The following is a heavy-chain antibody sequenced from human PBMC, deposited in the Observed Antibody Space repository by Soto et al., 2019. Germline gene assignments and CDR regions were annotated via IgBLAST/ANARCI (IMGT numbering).Heavy chain of an antibody. D-gene: IGHD3-10*01. J-gene: IGHJ6*02. CDR3: ARDAMVRGVTIYYYYGMDV. CDR1: GFTFSSYA. Sequence: GSLRLSCAASGFTFSSYAMHWVRQAPGKGLEWVAVISYDGSNKYYAYSVKGRFTISRDNSKNTLYLQMNSLRAEDTAVYYCARDAMVRGVTIYYYYGMDVWGQGTTVTV. CDR2: ISYDGSNK. V-gene: IGHV3-30-3*01.